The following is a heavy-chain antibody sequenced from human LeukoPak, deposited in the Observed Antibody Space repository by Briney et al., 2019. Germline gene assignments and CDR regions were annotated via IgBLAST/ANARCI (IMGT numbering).Heavy chain of an antibody. CDR2: FDPEDGET. V-gene: IGHV1-24*01. CDR3: ATGFFSIAAAGTLDY. J-gene: IGHJ4*02. D-gene: IGHD6-13*01. CDR1: GYTLTELS. Sequence: ASVKVSCKVSGYTLTELSMHWVRQAPGKGLEWMGGFDPEDGETIYAQKFQGRVTMTEDTSTDTAYMELSSLRSEDTAVYYCATGFFSIAAAGTLDYWGQGTLVTVSS.